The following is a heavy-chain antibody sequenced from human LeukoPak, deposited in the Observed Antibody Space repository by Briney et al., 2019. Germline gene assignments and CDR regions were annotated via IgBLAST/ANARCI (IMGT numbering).Heavy chain of an antibody. D-gene: IGHD3-10*01. CDR2: IYHTGST. CDR1: GGSISSSNW. CDR3: ARELVRGVIGY. Sequence: SETLSLTCAVSGGSISSSNWWSWVRQPPGKGLEWIGEIYHTGSTNYNPSLKSRVTISVDMSKNQFSLMLSSVTAANTAVYYCARELVRGVIGYWGQGTLVTVSS. J-gene: IGHJ4*02. V-gene: IGHV4-4*02.